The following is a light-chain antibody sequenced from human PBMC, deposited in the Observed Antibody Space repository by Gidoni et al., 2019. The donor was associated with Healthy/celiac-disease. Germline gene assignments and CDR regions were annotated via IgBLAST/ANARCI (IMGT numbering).Light chain of an antibody. V-gene: IGKV3-20*01. CDR3: QQYGSSPLYT. CDR2: GAS. Sequence: EIVLTQSPGTLSLSPGERATLSCRASQSVSSSYLAWYQQKPGQAPRLLISGASSRATGIPDRFSGSGSWTDFPLTISRLEPDDFAVYYCQQYGSSPLYTFGQGTKLEIK. J-gene: IGKJ2*01. CDR1: QSVSSSY.